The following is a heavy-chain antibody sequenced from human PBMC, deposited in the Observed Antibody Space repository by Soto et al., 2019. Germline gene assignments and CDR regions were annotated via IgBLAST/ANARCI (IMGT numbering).Heavy chain of an antibody. CDR2: INAGNGNT. V-gene: IGHV1-3*01. J-gene: IGHJ4*02. Sequence: GASVKVSCKASGYTFTSYAMHWVRQAPGQRLEWMGWINAGNGNTKYSQKFQGRVTITRDTSASTAYMELSSLRSEDTAVYYCAAVAPVKIHYFDYWGQGTLVTVSS. CDR1: GYTFTSYA. CDR3: AAVAPVKIHYFDY. D-gene: IGHD6-19*01.